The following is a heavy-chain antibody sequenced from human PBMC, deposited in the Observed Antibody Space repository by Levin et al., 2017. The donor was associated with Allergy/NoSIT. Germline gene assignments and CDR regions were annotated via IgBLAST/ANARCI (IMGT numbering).Heavy chain of an antibody. Sequence: GGSLRLSCAASGFTVSSNYMSWVRQAPGKGLEWVSVIYSGGSTYYADSVKGRFTISRDNSKNTLYLQMNSLRAEDTAVYYCARDRFSNYGGTDYWGQGTLVTVSS. CDR3: ARDRFSNYGGTDY. D-gene: IGHD4-11*01. V-gene: IGHV3-53*01. J-gene: IGHJ4*02. CDR2: IYSGGST. CDR1: GFTVSSNY.